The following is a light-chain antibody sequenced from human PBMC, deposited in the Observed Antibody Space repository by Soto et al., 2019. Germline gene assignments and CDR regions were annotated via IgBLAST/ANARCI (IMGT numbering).Light chain of an antibody. V-gene: IGKV1-39*01. Sequence: DVQMTQSPSSLSASVGDRVTITCRSSQNIASFLNWYQQRPGTAPKLPIFAASNLENGVPSRFSGRGSATDFTLTISSLQPEDFATYFCQQTYNMPVTFGQGTKLEMK. CDR1: QNIASF. CDR3: QQTYNMPVT. J-gene: IGKJ2*01. CDR2: AAS.